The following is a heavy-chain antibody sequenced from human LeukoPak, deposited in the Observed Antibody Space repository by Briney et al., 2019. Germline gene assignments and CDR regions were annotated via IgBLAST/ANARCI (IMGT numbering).Heavy chain of an antibody. J-gene: IGHJ4*02. CDR2: IKQDGSDK. V-gene: IGHV3-7*01. CDR1: GYPFSSYW. CDR3: ARLAGTTGFDY. Sequence: GGSLRLSCAASGYPFSSYWMSWVRQAPGKGLEWVANIKQDGSDKYYVDSVKGRFTISRDNAKNSLYLQLNSLRADDTAVYYCARLAGTTGFDYWGQGTLVTVSS. D-gene: IGHD1-1*01.